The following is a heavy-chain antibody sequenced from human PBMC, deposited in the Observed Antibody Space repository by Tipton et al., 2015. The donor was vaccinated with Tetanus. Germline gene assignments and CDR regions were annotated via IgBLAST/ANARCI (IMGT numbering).Heavy chain of an antibody. CDR3: ARPSTTVTPRAFDV. D-gene: IGHD4-17*01. CDR2: IYYSGSS. Sequence: TLSLTCNVSGASMSSSSYYWDWIRQPPGKGLEWIGSIYYSGSSYYNPSLESRVTISVDTSKDRFSLKLTSVTAADAAVYYCARPSTTVTPRAFDVWGQGTMVTVSS. CDR1: GASMSSSSYY. V-gene: IGHV4-39*01. J-gene: IGHJ3*01.